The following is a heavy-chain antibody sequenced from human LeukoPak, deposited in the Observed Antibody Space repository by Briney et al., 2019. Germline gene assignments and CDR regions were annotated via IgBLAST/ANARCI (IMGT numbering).Heavy chain of an antibody. CDR1: GYTFTSYY. CDR3: ASGQLRIAAAGTQGLPTH. D-gene: IGHD6-13*01. Sequence: ASVKVSCKASGYTFTSYYMHWVRQAPGQGPEWMGIINPSGGSASYAQEFQGRVTMTRDTSTSTVYMELSSLKSEDTAVYYCASGQLRIAAAGTQGLPTHWGQGTLVTVSS. J-gene: IGHJ4*02. V-gene: IGHV1-46*01. CDR2: INPSGGSA.